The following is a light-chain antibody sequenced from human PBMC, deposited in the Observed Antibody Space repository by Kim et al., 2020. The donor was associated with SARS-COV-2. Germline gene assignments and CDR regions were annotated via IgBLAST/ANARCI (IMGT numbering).Light chain of an antibody. CDR2: GAS. J-gene: IGKJ2*01. V-gene: IGKV3-20*01. Sequence: PGERATLSCRASQSVRSSYLAWYQQKAGHAPRLLIYGASSRATGIPDRFSGSGSGTDFTLTISRLEPEDFAVYYCQHYGSSPPMYTFGQGTKLEI. CDR3: QHYGSSPPMYT. CDR1: QSVRSSY.